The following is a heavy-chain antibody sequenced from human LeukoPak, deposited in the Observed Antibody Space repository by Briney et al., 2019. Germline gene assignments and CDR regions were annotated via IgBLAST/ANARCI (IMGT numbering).Heavy chain of an antibody. CDR2: IYYSGST. CDR3: ARTRSDTVVVPPKNYFDY. D-gene: IGHD2-2*01. V-gene: IGHV4-39*01. CDR1: GGSIISSRNY. J-gene: IGHJ4*02. Sequence: PSETLSLTCTVSGGSIISSRNYWGWIRQPPGKGLEWMWSIYYSGSTYYNPSLKTRGTISIDTSSNQFSLRLRSVTAADTAVYYCARTRSDTVVVPPKNYFDYWGQGALVTVSS.